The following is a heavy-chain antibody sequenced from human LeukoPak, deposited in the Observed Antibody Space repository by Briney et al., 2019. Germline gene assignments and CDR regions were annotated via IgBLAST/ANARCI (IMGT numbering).Heavy chain of an antibody. CDR1: GYTFTSYD. Sequence: ASAKVSCKASGYTFTSYDINWVRQATGQGLEWMGWMNPNSGNTGYAQKFQGRVTITRNTSISTAYMELSSLRSEDTAVYYCARAGDYDFWSGEGGYFDYWGQGTLVTVSS. CDR2: MNPNSGNT. CDR3: ARAGDYDFWSGEGGYFDY. V-gene: IGHV1-8*01. J-gene: IGHJ4*02. D-gene: IGHD3-3*01.